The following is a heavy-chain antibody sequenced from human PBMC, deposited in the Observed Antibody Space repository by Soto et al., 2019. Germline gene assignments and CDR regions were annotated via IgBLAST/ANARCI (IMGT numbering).Heavy chain of an antibody. CDR1: SGSISSSNW. Sequence: QVQLQESGPGLVKPSGTLSLTCAVSSGSISSSNWWSWVRQPPGKGLEWIGEIYHSGSTHYNPSLKSRVTISVEKSKNQFSLKLNSVTAADTAVYYCVRHGDPYYFDYWGQGTLVTVSS. D-gene: IGHD4-17*01. V-gene: IGHV4-4*02. J-gene: IGHJ4*02. CDR3: VRHGDPYYFDY. CDR2: IYHSGST.